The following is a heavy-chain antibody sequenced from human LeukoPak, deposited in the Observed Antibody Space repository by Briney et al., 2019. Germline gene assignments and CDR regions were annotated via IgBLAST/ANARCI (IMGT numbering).Heavy chain of an antibody. J-gene: IGHJ6*04. Sequence: MAGGSLRLSCLASGFTFSSYAMDWVRQAPGQGLQWVSAVGTSADTYYADSVKGRFTISRDNAKNSLYLQMNSLRAEDTAVYYCAELGITMIGGVWGKGTTVTISS. CDR3: AELGITMIGGV. CDR1: GFTFSSYA. V-gene: IGHV3-69-1*02. CDR2: VGTSADT. D-gene: IGHD3-10*02.